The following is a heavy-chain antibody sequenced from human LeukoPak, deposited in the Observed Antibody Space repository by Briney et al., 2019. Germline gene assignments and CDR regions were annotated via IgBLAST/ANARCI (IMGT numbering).Heavy chain of an antibody. CDR3: ARYSGSYDNY. CDR1: GFTFSSYS. CDR2: ISSSSSYI. J-gene: IGHJ4*02. V-gene: IGHV3-21*01. Sequence: GGSLRLSCAASGFTFSSYSMYWVRQAPGKGLEWVSSISSSSSYIYYADSVKGRFTISRDNAKNSLYLQMNSLRAEDTAVYYCARYSGSYDNYWGQGTLVTVSS. D-gene: IGHD1-26*01.